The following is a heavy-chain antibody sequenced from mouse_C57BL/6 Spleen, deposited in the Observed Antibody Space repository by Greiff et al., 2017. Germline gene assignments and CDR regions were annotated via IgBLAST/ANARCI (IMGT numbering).Heavy chain of an antibody. CDR2: INPNNGGT. J-gene: IGHJ4*01. CDR3: ARGLWDAMDY. CDR1: GYTFTDYY. D-gene: IGHD1-1*02. Sequence: EVQLQQSGPELVKPGASVKISCKASGYTFTDYYMNWVKQSHGKSLEWIGDINPNNGGTSYNQKFKGKATLTVDKSSSTAYMELHSLTSEDSAVYYCARGLWDAMDYWGQGTSVTVSS. V-gene: IGHV1-26*01.